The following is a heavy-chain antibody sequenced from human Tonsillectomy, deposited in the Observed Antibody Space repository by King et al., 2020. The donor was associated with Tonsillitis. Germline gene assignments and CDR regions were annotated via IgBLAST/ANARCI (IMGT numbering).Heavy chain of an antibody. CDR2: IYYTGST. CDR1: DASISSTTYY. CDR3: AGGYYYDSGGLNAFDI. V-gene: IGHV4-39*01. Sequence: LPLQESGPGLVKPSETLSLTCSVSDASISSTTYYWGWIRQPPGKGLEWIGSIYYTGSTYYNPSLKSRVIISVDTSKNQFSLKLSSVTAADTAVYYCAGGYYYDSGGLNAFDIWGQGTMVTVSS. D-gene: IGHD3-22*01. J-gene: IGHJ3*02.